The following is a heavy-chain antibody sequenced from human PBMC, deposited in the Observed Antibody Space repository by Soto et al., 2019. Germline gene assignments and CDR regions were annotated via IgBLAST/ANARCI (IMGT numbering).Heavy chain of an antibody. CDR3: ARAYYDSSGYYAFDI. J-gene: IGHJ3*02. CDR2: IIPIFGTA. CDR1: GGTFSSYA. D-gene: IGHD3-22*01. Sequence: GASAKVSCKASGGTFSSYAISWVRQAPGQGLEWMGGIIPIFGTANYAQKFQGRVTITEDESTSTAYMELSSLRSEDTAVYYCARAYYDSSGYYAFDIWGQGTMVTVSS. V-gene: IGHV1-69*13.